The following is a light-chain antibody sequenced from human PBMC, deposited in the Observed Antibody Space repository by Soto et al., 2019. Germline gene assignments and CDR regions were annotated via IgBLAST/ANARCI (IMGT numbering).Light chain of an antibody. Sequence: ETVMTQSPGTLSVSPGEIATLSCRASQSVNSNLAWYQQKRGQAPRVLIFGASIRATGVPARFSGSGSGTEFSLTINSLQSEDFAVYYCQEYNTWPWTFGQGTKVEIK. CDR2: GAS. CDR1: QSVNSN. CDR3: QEYNTWPWT. J-gene: IGKJ1*01. V-gene: IGKV3-15*01.